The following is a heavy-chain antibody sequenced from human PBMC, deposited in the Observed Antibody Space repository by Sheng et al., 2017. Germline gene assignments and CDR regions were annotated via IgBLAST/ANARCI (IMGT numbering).Heavy chain of an antibody. J-gene: IGHJ4*02. CDR2: ISYDGSNK. CDR1: GFTFSSYG. Sequence: QVQLVESGGGVVQPGRSLRLSCAASGFTFSSYGMHWVRQAPGKGLEWVAVISYDGSNKYYADSVKGRFTISRDNSKNTLYLQMNSLRAEDTAVYYCAKDQTIFGVVRYYFDYWGQGTLVTVSS. V-gene: IGHV3-30*18. CDR3: AKDQTIFGVVRYYFDY. D-gene: IGHD3-3*01.